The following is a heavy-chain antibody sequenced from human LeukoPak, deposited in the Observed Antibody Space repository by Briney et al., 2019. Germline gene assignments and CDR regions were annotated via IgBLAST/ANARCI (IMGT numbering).Heavy chain of an antibody. CDR1: GGFFSGYY. Sequence: SETLSLTCAVYGGFFSGYYWSWIRQPPGKGLEWIGEINHSGSTNYNPSLRSRVTISVDTSKNQFSLKLSSVTAADTAVYYCASFYCSGGSCYQYYYYYYMDVWGKGTTVTVSS. CDR2: INHSGST. CDR3: ASFYCSGGSCYQYYYYYYMDV. V-gene: IGHV4-34*01. J-gene: IGHJ6*03. D-gene: IGHD2-15*01.